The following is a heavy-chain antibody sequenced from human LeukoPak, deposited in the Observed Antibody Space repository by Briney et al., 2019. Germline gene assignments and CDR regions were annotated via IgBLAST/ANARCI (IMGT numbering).Heavy chain of an antibody. CDR1: GGAFSGYY. J-gene: IGHJ4*02. V-gene: IGHV4-34*01. Sequence: PSENLCLTYAGYGGAFSGYYWSWIRQPPGKGLEWIGEINHSGSTNYNPSLKSRVSISVDTSKSQFSLKLTSVTAADTAVYYCARRRLISGYNPGEGLDYWGQGTLVTVSS. CDR3: ARRRLISGYNPGEGLDY. CDR2: INHSGST. D-gene: IGHD5-12*01.